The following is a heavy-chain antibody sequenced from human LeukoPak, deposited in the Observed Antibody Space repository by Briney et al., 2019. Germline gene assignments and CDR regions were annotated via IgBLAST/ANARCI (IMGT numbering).Heavy chain of an antibody. CDR2: ISAYNGST. D-gene: IGHD3-22*01. CDR1: GYTFTNYG. Sequence: AASVKVSCKASGYTFTNYGISWVRQAPGQGLEWMGWISAYNGSTNYAQKLQGRVTMTTDTSTSTAYMELRSLRSDDTAVYYCARDYYYSSGYAEYFQHWGQGTLVTVSS. J-gene: IGHJ1*01. V-gene: IGHV1-18*01. CDR3: ARDYYYSSGYAEYFQH.